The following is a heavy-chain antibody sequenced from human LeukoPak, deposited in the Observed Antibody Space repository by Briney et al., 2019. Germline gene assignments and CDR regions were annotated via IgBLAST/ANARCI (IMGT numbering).Heavy chain of an antibody. J-gene: IGHJ5*02. CDR3: ARASVASSGWAIWFDP. CDR2: IYYSGST. CDR1: SASISTYY. V-gene: IGHV4-59*01. D-gene: IGHD6-19*01. Sequence: SETLSLTCTVSSASISTYYWSWIRQPPGKGLEWIGYIYYSGSTNYNPSLKSRVTISVDTSKNQFSLKLSSVTAADTAVYYCARASVASSGWAIWFDPWGQGTLVTVSS.